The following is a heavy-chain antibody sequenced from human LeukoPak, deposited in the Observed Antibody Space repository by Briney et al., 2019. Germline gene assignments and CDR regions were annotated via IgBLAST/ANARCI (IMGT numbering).Heavy chain of an antibody. CDR3: ASSPAYSSIWYAIDN. J-gene: IGHJ4*02. CDR2: IGTAGDT. V-gene: IGHV3-13*01. D-gene: IGHD6-13*01. CDR1: GFTFSNCD. Sequence: GGSLRLSCAASGFTFSNCDMHWVRQAAGKGLEWVSGIGTAGDTYYPGSVKGRFTISRENAKNSLYLHMNSLSAGDTAVYYCASSPAYSSIWYAIDNWGQGTLVTVSS.